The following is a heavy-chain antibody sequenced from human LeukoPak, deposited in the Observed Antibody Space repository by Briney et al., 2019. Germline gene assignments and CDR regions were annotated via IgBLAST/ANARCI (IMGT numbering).Heavy chain of an antibody. CDR3: ARRVRSTGWYIFDF. V-gene: IGHV3-74*01. CDR2: ISTDGSST. Sequence: GGSLRLSCAASGFIFSNYWMHWVRQVPGKGLVWVSRISTDGSSTSYADSVKGRFTIFRDNAKNTLYLQMNSLRVEDTAVYYCARRVRSTGWYIFDFWGQGTLVTVSP. D-gene: IGHD6-19*01. J-gene: IGHJ4*02. CDR1: GFIFSNYW.